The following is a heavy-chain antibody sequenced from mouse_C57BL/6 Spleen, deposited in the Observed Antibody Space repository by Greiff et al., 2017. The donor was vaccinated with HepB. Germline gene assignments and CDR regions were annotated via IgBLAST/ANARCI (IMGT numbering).Heavy chain of an antibody. CDR2: IYPGDGDT. CDR3: ARSTGSGYGGYFDV. J-gene: IGHJ1*03. Sequence: VQLQESGAELVKPGASVKISCKASGYAFSSYWMNWVKQRPGKGLEWIGQIYPGDGDTNYNGKFKGKSTLTADTSSSTAYMQLISLTSEDSAVYFCARSTGSGYGGYFDVWGTGTTVTVSS. D-gene: IGHD1-1*01. CDR1: GYAFSSYW. V-gene: IGHV1-80*01.